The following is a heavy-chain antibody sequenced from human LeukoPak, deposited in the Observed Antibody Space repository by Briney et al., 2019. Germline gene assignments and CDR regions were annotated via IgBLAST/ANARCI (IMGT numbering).Heavy chain of an antibody. Sequence: PGGSLRLSCAASGFTFSSYWMSWVRQAPGKGLEWVANIKQDGSEKYYVDSVKGRFTISRDNSKNTLYLQMNTLRAEDTAVYYCAKISTDSSVGPLDYWGQGTLVTVSS. CDR1: GFTFSSYW. J-gene: IGHJ4*02. CDR2: IKQDGSEK. D-gene: IGHD3-22*01. V-gene: IGHV3-7*01. CDR3: AKISTDSSVGPLDY.